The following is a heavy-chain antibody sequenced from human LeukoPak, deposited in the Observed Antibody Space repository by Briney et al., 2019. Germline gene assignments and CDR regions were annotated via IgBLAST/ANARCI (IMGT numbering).Heavy chain of an antibody. Sequence: GGSLRLSCAASGFTFDDYAMSWVRQAPGKGLEWVSAISGSGGSTYYADSVKGRFTISRDNSKNTLYLQMNSLRAEDTAVYYCARVPVNIWENWFDPWGQGTLVTVSS. J-gene: IGHJ5*02. CDR1: GFTFDDYA. V-gene: IGHV3-23*01. CDR3: ARVPVNIWENWFDP. CDR2: ISGSGGST. D-gene: IGHD1-26*01.